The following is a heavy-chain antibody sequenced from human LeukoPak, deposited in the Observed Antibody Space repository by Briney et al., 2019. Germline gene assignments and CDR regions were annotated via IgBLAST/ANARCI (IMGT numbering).Heavy chain of an antibody. V-gene: IGHV1-2*02. CDR1: GYTFTGYY. J-gene: IGHJ4*02. D-gene: IGHD1-26*01. CDR2: INPNSGVT. CDR3: TTTVYTGTYSY. Sequence: GASVKVSCKASGYTFTGYYMHWVRQAPGQGLEWMGWINPNSGVTNYAQNFQGRVTMTRDTSISTAYMELSRLRSDDTAVYYCTTTVYTGTYSYWGQGTLVTVSS.